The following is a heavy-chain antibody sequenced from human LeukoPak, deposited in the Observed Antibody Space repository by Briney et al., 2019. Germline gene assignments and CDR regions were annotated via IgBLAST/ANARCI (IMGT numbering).Heavy chain of an antibody. J-gene: IGHJ5*02. D-gene: IGHD5-12*01. CDR2: ISDNGLRT. V-gene: IGHV3-30*04. CDR1: GIDFNVYE. CDR3: ARERRGYGYGTLDP. Sequence: PGGSLRPSCVASGIDFNVYEFHWVRQSPGKGLEWVALISDNGLRTEYAESLKGRFTVSRDNSKNTVDLQMNNLRVEDTAVYFCARERRGYGYGTLDPWGQGTLVTVSS.